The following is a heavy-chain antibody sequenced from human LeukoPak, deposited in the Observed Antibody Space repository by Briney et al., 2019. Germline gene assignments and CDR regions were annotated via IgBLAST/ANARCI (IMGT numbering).Heavy chain of an antibody. CDR1: GFTFSSYA. J-gene: IGHJ4*02. Sequence: PGGSLRLSCSASGFTFSSYAMHWVRQAPGKGLEYVSAISSNGGSTYYADSVKGRFTISRDNSKNTLYPQMSSLRAEDTAVYYCVKDTDCSSTSCSDYWGQGTLVTVSS. CDR2: ISSNGGST. V-gene: IGHV3-64D*06. D-gene: IGHD2-2*01. CDR3: VKDTDCSSTSCSDY.